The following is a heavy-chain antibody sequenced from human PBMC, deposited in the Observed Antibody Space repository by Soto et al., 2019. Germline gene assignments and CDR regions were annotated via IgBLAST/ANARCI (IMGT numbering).Heavy chain of an antibody. D-gene: IGHD2-15*01. CDR1: GGTFSSYT. CDR3: ARDLGKGYCSGGSCYSGYFQH. J-gene: IGHJ1*01. V-gene: IGHV1-69*08. Sequence: QVQLVQSGAEVKKPGSSVKVSCKASGGTFSSYTISWVQQAPGQGLEWMGRIIPILGIANYAQKFQGRVTITADKSTSTAYMELSSLRSEDTAVYYCARDLGKGYCSGGSCYSGYFQHWGQGTLVTVSS. CDR2: IIPILGIA.